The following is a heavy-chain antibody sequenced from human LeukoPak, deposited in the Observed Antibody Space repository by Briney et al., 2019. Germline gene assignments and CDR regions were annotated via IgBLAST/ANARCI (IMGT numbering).Heavy chain of an antibody. CDR3: ARDTGYLGSNYGMDV. CDR2: IYYSGST. V-gene: IGHV4-39*07. D-gene: IGHD3-22*01. Sequence: SETLSLTCTVSGGSISSNSYYWGWIRQPPGEGLEWIGSIYYSGSTNCNPSLKSRVTISVDTSKNQFSLNLSSVTAADTAIYYCARDTGYLGSNYGMDVWGQGTTVTVSS. J-gene: IGHJ6*02. CDR1: GGSISSNSYY.